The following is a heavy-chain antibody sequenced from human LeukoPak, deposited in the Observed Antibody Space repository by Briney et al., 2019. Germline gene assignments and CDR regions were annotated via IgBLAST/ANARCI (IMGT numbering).Heavy chain of an antibody. CDR3: ARGQGERELN. D-gene: IGHD1-26*01. Sequence: ASVRVSFKASGYTFTDYYMHWVRQAPGQGLEWMGRINPTSGGTTYAQKFRDRVTMTRDMSITTAYMELNRLRSDDTAVYYCARGQGERELNWGQGTLVTVSS. J-gene: IGHJ4*02. CDR2: INPTSGGT. V-gene: IGHV1-2*06. CDR1: GYTFTDYY.